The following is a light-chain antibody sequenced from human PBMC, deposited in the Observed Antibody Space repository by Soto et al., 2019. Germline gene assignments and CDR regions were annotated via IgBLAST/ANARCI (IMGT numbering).Light chain of an antibody. Sequence: DIQMTQSPSALSASVGDRVTITCRASQTIYTWVALYQVKPGIAPKLLIYDASSVESGVPSRFSGSGSGTEFTLTISSLQPEDFATYYCQHYTSHSPTFGPGTKVDL. J-gene: IGKJ3*01. CDR3: QHYTSHSPT. V-gene: IGKV1-5*01. CDR2: DAS. CDR1: QTIYTW.